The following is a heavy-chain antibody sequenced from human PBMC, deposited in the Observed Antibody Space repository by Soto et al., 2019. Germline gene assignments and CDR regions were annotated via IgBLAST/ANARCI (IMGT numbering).Heavy chain of an antibody. V-gene: IGHV3-11*06. CDR2: ISSSSSYT. Sequence: LRLSCAASGFTFSDYYMSWIRQAPGKGLEWVSYISSSSSYTNYADSVKGRFTISRDNAKNSLYLQMNSLRAEDTAVYYCAHSYCSSTSCYSLEFDYWGQGTLVTVSS. CDR3: AHSYCSSTSCYSLEFDY. J-gene: IGHJ4*02. D-gene: IGHD2-2*02. CDR1: GFTFSDYY.